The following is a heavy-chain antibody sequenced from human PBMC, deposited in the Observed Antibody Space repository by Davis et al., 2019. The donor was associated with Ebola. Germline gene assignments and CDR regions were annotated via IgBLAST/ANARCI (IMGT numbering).Heavy chain of an antibody. CDR2: IYYSGST. CDR1: GGSISSGDYY. CDR3: AREPITIFGVALRYYYGMDV. J-gene: IGHJ6*02. D-gene: IGHD3-3*01. V-gene: IGHV4-30-4*01. Sequence: SETLSLTCTVSGGSISSGDYYWSWIRQPPGKGLEWIGYIYYSGSTYYNPSLKSRVTISVDTSKNQFSLKLSSVTAADTAVYYCAREPITIFGVALRYYYGMDVWGQGTTVTVSS.